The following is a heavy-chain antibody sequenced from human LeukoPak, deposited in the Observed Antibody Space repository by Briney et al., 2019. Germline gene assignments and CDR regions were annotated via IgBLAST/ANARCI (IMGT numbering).Heavy chain of an antibody. CDR1: GGSISSGGYY. CDR3: ARDCGTSCYALDI. V-gene: IGHV4-61*08. D-gene: IGHD2-2*01. Sequence: SETLSLTCTVSGGSISSGGYYWSWIRQPPGKGLEWIGYIYHSGSTNYNPSLKSRVTISVDTSKNQFSLKLSSVTAADTAVYYCARDCGTSCYALDIWGQGTMVTVSS. J-gene: IGHJ3*02. CDR2: IYHSGST.